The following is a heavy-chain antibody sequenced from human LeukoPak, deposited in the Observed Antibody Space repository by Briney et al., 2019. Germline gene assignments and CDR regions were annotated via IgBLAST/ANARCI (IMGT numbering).Heavy chain of an antibody. Sequence: PSETLSLTCAVYGESLNSYYWSWARQPPGEGLEWIGEIYESGTTEYNPSLKSRVTISMVPSKQQFSLSLSSVTAADTAAYYCARGAWATRLGSWGLGTPVIVSS. V-gene: IGHV4-34*01. CDR2: IYESGTT. CDR1: GESLNSYY. CDR3: ARGAWATRLGS. D-gene: IGHD2-15*01. J-gene: IGHJ4*02.